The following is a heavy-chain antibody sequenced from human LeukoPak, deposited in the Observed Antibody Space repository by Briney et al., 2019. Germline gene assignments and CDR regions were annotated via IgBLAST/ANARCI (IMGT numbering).Heavy chain of an antibody. CDR2: INADGSIR. V-gene: IGHV3-74*01. CDR3: IVVVEPPDSDGFDV. J-gene: IGHJ3*01. Sequence: GGSLRLSCAASGFTFGNSWVPWVRQAPGKGLVWVSLINADGSIRTYADSVRGRFTIARDNARNTLSLQMNSLTIEDTAVYYCIVVVEPPDSDGFDVWGQGTMITVSS. D-gene: IGHD1-14*01. CDR1: GFTFGNSW.